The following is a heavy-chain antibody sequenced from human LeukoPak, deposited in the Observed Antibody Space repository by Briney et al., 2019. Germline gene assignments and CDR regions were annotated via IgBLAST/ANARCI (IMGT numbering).Heavy chain of an antibody. CDR2: VNPDSGKT. CDR1: GYTFISRE. V-gene: IGHV1-8*01. CDR3: ARGVAGGDF. D-gene: IGHD6-19*01. J-gene: IGHJ4*02. Sequence: GASVNVSCKASGYTFISREINWVRLATGQGLEWMGWVNPDSGKTAYAQKFQGRLIMTRNTSINTVYMELGSLKSEDTAVYYCARGVAGGDFWGQGTLVTVSS.